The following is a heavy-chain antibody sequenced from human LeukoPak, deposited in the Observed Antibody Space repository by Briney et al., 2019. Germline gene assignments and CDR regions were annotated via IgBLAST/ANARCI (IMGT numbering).Heavy chain of an antibody. V-gene: IGHV4-34*01. CDR3: ARAVVAATWSYYYYYYMDV. J-gene: IGHJ6*03. CDR1: GGSFSGYY. Sequence: SETLSLTCAVYGGSFSGYYWSWIRQPPGKGLEWIGEINHSGSTNYNPSLKSRVTISVDTSKNQLSLKLSSVTAADTAVYYCARAVVAATWSYYYYYYMDVWGKGATVTVSS. CDR2: INHSGST. D-gene: IGHD2-15*01.